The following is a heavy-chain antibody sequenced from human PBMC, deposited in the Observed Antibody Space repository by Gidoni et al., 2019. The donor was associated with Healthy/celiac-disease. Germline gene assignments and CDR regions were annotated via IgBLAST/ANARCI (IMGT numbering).Heavy chain of an antibody. CDR3: AKAIAVAGYYYYGMDV. D-gene: IGHD6-19*01. CDR1: GFTLSSDA. V-gene: IGHV3-23*04. CDR2: ISGSGGST. Sequence: EVQLVESGGGWVQPGGSRRPGWAASGFTLSSDAMSWVRQGPGKGLEWFSAISGSGGSTYYADSVKGRFTISRDNSKHTLYLQMNSLIAEDTAVYYCAKAIAVAGYYYYGMDVWGQGTTVTVSS. J-gene: IGHJ6*02.